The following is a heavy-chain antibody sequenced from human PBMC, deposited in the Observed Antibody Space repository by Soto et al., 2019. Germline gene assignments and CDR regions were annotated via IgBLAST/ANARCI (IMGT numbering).Heavy chain of an antibody. CDR1: GFTFSSHP. CDR3: AKDDGGNPSTEPY. J-gene: IGHJ4*02. V-gene: IGHV3-23*01. D-gene: IGHD2-15*01. CDR2: ISGSGDRT. Sequence: EVQLLESGGGFVQPGGSLRLSCAASGFTFSSHPMSWVRQAPGKGLEWVSGISGSGDRTYYGDSVKGRFTISKDISKNSLSLQLDSLRVEDTAEYFCAKDDGGNPSTEPYWGQGTLVTVSS.